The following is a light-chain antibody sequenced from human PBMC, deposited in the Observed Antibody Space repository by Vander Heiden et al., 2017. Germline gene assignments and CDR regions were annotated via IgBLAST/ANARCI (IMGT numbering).Light chain of an antibody. V-gene: IGKV3-20*01. Sequence: EIVLTQSPGTLSLYPGERATLSCRARQSVSSSYLAWYPQKPGQAPRILIYGASSRATGIPDRFSGSGSGTDFTLTISRREPEDFAVYYCLQDSSSASTF. CDR2: GAS. J-gene: IGKJ1*01. CDR1: QSVSSSY. CDR3: LQDSSSAST.